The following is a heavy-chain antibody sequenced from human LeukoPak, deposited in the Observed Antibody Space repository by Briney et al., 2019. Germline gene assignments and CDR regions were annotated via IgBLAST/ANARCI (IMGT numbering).Heavy chain of an antibody. CDR2: INPNSGGT. CDR1: GYTFTGYY. J-gene: IGHJ6*02. D-gene: IGHD3-16*01. V-gene: IGHV1-2*02. CDR3: ARDLGELVHDGGKDI. Sequence: ASLKVSCKASGYTFTGYYMHWVRQAPGQGLEWTGWINPNSGGTNYAQKFQGRVTMTRDTSISTAYMELSRLRSDDTAVYYCARDLGELVHDGGKDIWGQGTTVTVSS.